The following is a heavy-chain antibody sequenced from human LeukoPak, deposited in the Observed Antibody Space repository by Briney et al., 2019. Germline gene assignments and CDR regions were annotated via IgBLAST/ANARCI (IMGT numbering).Heavy chain of an antibody. J-gene: IGHJ4*02. CDR2: ISSSSSII. V-gene: IGHV3-48*01. CDR3: ARDRYCGGGSCYSYYFDS. D-gene: IGHD2-15*01. CDR1: GFTFSSYS. Sequence: QAGGSLRLSCAASGFTFSSYSMNWVRQAPGKGLEWVSYISSSSSIIYYADSVKGRFTISRDNAKNSLYLQMNSLRAEDTAVYYCARDRYCGGGSCYSYYFDSWGQGSLVTVSS.